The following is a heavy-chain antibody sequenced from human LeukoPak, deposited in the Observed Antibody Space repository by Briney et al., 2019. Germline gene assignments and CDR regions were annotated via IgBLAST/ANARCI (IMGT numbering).Heavy chain of an antibody. CDR2: IYYSVST. J-gene: IGHJ2*01. V-gene: IGHV4-59*12. Sequence: SETPSLTCTFSGVSISTYYWSWIRQSPGKGLEWIGNIYYSVSTNYNPSLKSRVTMSVDTSKNQFSLKLSSVTAADTAVYYCARSGGWVTAYWYFDSWGRGTPVTVSS. CDR3: ARSGGWVTAYWYFDS. CDR1: GVSISTYY. D-gene: IGHD2-21*02.